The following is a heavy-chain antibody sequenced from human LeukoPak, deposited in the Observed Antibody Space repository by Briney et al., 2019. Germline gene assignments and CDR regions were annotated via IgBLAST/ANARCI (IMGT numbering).Heavy chain of an antibody. CDR1: GFTFSSCE. J-gene: IGHJ4*02. CDR2: ISSSGSTI. V-gene: IGHV3-48*03. Sequence: PGGSLRLSCAASGFTFSSCEMNWVRQAPGKGLEWVSYISSSGSTIYYADSVKGRFTISRDNSKSTLCLQMDSLRPEDTAVYYCARPQGGRQLWLHFDYWGQGTLVTVSS. D-gene: IGHD5-18*01. CDR3: ARPQGGRQLWLHFDY.